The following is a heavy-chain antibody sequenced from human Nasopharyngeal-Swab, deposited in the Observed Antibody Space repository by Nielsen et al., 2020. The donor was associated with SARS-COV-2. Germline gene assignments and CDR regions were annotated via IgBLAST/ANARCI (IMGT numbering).Heavy chain of an antibody. CDR1: GCTFSSCA. V-gene: IGHV3-23*01. Sequence: GGSLRLTCAASGCTFSSCAKSWVRQAQGKGLGWVSASSGSGGSTYYADSVKGRFTISRDKSKNTLYLQMNSLRAEDTAVYYCAKEASNPVMVYAARVESDDAFDIWGQGTMVTVSS. CDR3: AKEASNPVMVYAARVESDDAFDI. J-gene: IGHJ3*02. D-gene: IGHD2-8*01. CDR2: SSGSGGST.